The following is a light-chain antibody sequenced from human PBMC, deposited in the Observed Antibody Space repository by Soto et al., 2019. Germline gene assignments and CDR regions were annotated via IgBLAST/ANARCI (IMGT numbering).Light chain of an antibody. CDR2: VNT. CDR1: SSNIGAGYD. V-gene: IGLV1-40*01. J-gene: IGLJ3*02. Sequence: QSVLTQPPSVSGAPGQRVTISCTGSSSNIGAGYDVHWYQHLPGTAPKLLIYVNTNRPSGVPDRFSGSKSGTSASLAITGLQAEDEADYYCQSYDSSLFWVFGGGTKSPS. CDR3: QSYDSSLFWV.